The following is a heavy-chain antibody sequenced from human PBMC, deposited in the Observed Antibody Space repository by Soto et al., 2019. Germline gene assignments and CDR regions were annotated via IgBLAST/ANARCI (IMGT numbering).Heavy chain of an antibody. V-gene: IGHV4-31*03. D-gene: IGHD5-18*01. Sequence: QVQLQESGPGLVKPSQTLSLTCSVSGDYIHVGGYYWTWIRQHPGKGLEWMGYIYYTGKTYYNPSLERRLTMSVDRSKTQFSLRLTSVTAADTAVYFCGRDLYSNANCIDPWGQGTLVTVSS. CDR2: IYYTGKT. J-gene: IGHJ5*02. CDR1: GDYIHVGGYY. CDR3: GRDLYSNANCIDP.